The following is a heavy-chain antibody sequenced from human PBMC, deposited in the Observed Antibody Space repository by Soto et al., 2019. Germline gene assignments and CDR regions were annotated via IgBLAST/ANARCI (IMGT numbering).Heavy chain of an antibody. D-gene: IGHD2-21*01. Sequence: QVQLQASGPGLVKPSQTLSLICTVSGGSISTGDFSWSWIRQHPGKGLEWIGDMYHSGSPYYNPSLKSLLPISIDPSKSQCSLRLSSVPAVDTAVDYCAGTRGNVVGVNREDTYFDAWGQGTLVTVSS. CDR2: MYHSGSP. V-gene: IGHV4-31*01. CDR3: AGTRGNVVGVNREDTYFDA. J-gene: IGHJ5*02. CDR1: GGSISTGDFS.